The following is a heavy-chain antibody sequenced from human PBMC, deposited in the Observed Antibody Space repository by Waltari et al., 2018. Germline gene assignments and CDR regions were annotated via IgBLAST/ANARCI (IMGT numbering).Heavy chain of an antibody. D-gene: IGHD2-15*01. Sequence: EVQLVAHGGGLVQPGGSLSISCAASGFTFTHYAMSWVRQVPGKGLEWVSAISGSGASTHVADSVKGRFSISRDNSKEMIYLQMNSLRVEDTAIYYCSAAGDYWGQGTLVTVSS. V-gene: IGHV3-23*04. CDR3: SAAGDY. CDR2: ISGSGAST. CDR1: GFTFTHYA. J-gene: IGHJ4*02.